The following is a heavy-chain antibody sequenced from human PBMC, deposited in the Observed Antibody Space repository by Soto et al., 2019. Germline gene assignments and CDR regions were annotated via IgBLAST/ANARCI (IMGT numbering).Heavy chain of an antibody. CDR2: ISGSGGST. Sequence: EVQLLESGGGLVQPGGSLRLSCAASGFTFSSYAMSWVRQAPGKRLEWVSAISGSGGSTYYADSVKGRFTISRDNSKNTLYLQMNSLRAEDTAVYYCAKDYSSQYYFDYWGQGTLVTVSS. CDR3: AKDYSSQYYFDY. V-gene: IGHV3-23*01. D-gene: IGHD2-21*01. J-gene: IGHJ4*02. CDR1: GFTFSSYA.